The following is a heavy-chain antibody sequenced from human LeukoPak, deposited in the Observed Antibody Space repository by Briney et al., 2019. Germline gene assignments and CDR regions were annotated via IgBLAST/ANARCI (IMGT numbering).Heavy chain of an antibody. CDR1: GGTFSSYA. CDR2: IIPIFGTA. CDR3: ATQLRRPYYYDSSGYYPYYFDY. V-gene: IGHV1-69*13. D-gene: IGHD3-22*01. Sequence: SVKVSFTASGGTFSSYAISWVRQAPGQGLEWMGGIIPIFGTANYAQKFQGRVTITADESTSTAYMELNSLRSEDTAVYYCATQLRRPYYYDSSGYYPYYFDYWGQGTLVTVSS. J-gene: IGHJ4*02.